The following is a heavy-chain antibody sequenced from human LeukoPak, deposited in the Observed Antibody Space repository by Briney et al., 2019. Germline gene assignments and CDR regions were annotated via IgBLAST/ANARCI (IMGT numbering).Heavy chain of an antibody. CDR3: TRQECSGGSCSYVDF. J-gene: IGHJ4*02. V-gene: IGHV3-73*01. CDR1: GFDFSGFY. Sequence: GSLRLSCAASGFDFSGFYVHWVRQASGRGLEWVGLIRNKPNSYTTVYAASVKGRFTISRDDSKNTAYLQMNSLKAEDTAVYYCTRQECSGGSCSYVDFWGQGTLVTVSS. D-gene: IGHD2-15*01. CDR2: IRNKPNSYTT.